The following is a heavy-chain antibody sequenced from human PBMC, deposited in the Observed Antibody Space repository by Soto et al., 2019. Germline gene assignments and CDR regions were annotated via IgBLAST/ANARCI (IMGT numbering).Heavy chain of an antibody. D-gene: IGHD2-15*01. CDR3: AAFVVPASRNTGFDF. CDR2: IFYSGST. Sequence: PSETLSLTCTVSGVSIHTNDYYWGWVRQPPGKGLEWIGNIFYSGSTFYNPSLRIRLTISIDTSKNQFSLRLHSVTAADAAVYYCAAFVVPASRNTGFDFWGLGTLVTVSS. CDR1: GVSIHTNDYY. J-gene: IGHJ4*02. V-gene: IGHV4-39*01.